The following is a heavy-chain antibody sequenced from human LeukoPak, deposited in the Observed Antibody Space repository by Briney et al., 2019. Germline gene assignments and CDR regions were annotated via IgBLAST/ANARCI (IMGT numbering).Heavy chain of an antibody. CDR2: MYPNSGNT. D-gene: IGHD3-10*01. CDR1: GYTFTSDD. J-gene: IGHJ5*02. V-gene: IGHV1-8*01. CDR3: ARGPSITMVRGVKFGWFDP. Sequence: ASVKVSCKAAGYTFTSDDINWGRQGTGQGLEWLGWMYPNSGNTGYAQKFEGRVTTTRNTSISTAYMELSSLRSEDTAVYYCARGPSITMVRGVKFGWFDPWGQGTLVTVSS.